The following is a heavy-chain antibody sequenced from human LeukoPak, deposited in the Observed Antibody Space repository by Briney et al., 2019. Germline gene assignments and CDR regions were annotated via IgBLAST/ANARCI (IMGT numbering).Heavy chain of an antibody. CDR2: MYHTGSA. V-gene: IGHV4-38-2*02. CDR3: ARGAMVRGVIAYFDY. Sequence: SETLSLTCTVSGYSIRSDYYWGWIRQSPGKGLEWIGSMYHTGSAYYNPSLKSRVTISLDTSKNRFSPNLSSVTAADTAVYYCARGAMVRGVIAYFDYWGQGTLVTVSS. J-gene: IGHJ4*02. CDR1: GYSIRSDYY. D-gene: IGHD3-10*01.